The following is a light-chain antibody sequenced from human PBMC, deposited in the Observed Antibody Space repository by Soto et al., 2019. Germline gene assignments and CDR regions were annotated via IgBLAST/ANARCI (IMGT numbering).Light chain of an antibody. Sequence: QSALTQPRSVSGSPGQSVSISCTGTSSDVGGYNYVSWYQQHPGKAPKVMIYDVNKRPSGVPDRFSGSKSGNTASLTISGLQPEDEADYYCCSYAGRYIYVFGTGTKLTVL. V-gene: IGLV2-11*01. CDR3: CSYAGRYIYV. CDR1: SSDVGGYNY. CDR2: DVN. J-gene: IGLJ1*01.